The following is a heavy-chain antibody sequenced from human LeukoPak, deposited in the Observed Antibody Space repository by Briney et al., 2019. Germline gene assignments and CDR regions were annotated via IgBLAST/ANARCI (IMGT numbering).Heavy chain of an antibody. V-gene: IGHV3-23*01. CDR2: ISDSGDST. Sequence: GGSLRLSCAASGFTFSNYGMTWVRQAPGKGLEWVSAISDSGDSTYYADSVKGRFTISRDNSKNTLYLQMNSLRAEDTAVYYCVKETIETSFDYWGQGTLVTVSS. CDR1: GFTFSNYG. J-gene: IGHJ4*02. D-gene: IGHD1-7*01. CDR3: VKETIETSFDY.